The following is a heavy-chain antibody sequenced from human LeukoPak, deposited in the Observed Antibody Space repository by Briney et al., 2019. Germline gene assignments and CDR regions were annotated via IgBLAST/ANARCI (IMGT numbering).Heavy chain of an antibody. V-gene: IGHV3-15*01. CDR2: IKSKTDGGTT. CDR3: TTLFTMVRGVIEY. D-gene: IGHD3-10*01. Sequence: GGSLRLSCAASGFTFSNAWMSWVRQAPGKGLEWVGRIKSKTDGGTTDYAAPVKGRLTISRDDSKNTLYLQMNSLKTEDTAVYYCTTLFTMVRGVIEYWGQGTLVTVSS. J-gene: IGHJ4*02. CDR1: GFTFSNAW.